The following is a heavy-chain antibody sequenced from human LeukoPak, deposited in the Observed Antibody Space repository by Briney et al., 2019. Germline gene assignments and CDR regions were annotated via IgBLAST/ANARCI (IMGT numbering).Heavy chain of an antibody. CDR3: AKKSRDGYNPFDY. CDR1: GFTFSRYA. D-gene: IGHD5-24*01. J-gene: IGHJ4*02. V-gene: IGHV3-23*01. CDR2: ISNSGESP. Sequence: GGSLRLSCAASGFTFSRYAMSWVRQAPGKGLEWVCGISNSGESPYYANSVEGRFTISRDNSKNTLYLEINSLRAEDSAVYYCAKKSRDGYNPFDYVGQGTLVTVSS.